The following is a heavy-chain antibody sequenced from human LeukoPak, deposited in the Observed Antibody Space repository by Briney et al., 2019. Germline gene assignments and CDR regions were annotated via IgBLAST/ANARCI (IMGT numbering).Heavy chain of an antibody. CDR2: IYYSGST. CDR1: GGSISSYY. Sequence: PSETLSLTCTVSGGSISSYYWSWIRQPPGKGLEWIGYIYYSGSTNYNPSLKSRVTISVDTSKNQFSLKLSSVTAADTAVYYCARPTTTAMGPIDYWGQGTLVTVSS. V-gene: IGHV4-59*08. J-gene: IGHJ4*02. CDR3: ARPTTTAMGPIDY. D-gene: IGHD5-18*01.